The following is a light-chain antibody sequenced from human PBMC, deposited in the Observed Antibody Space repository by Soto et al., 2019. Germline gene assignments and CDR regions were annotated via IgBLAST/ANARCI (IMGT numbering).Light chain of an antibody. CDR3: QSFDSSLTGSI. V-gene: IGLV1-40*01. CDR2: NNN. CDR1: SSNIGAGFD. Sequence: QSVLTQPPSVSGAPGQRVTISCTGSSSNIGAGFDVHWYQHLPGTAPKLLIYNNNNRPSGVPDRFSASTSAASASLAITGRQAEDEADYYCQSFDSSLTGSIFGGGTKLTVL. J-gene: IGLJ2*01.